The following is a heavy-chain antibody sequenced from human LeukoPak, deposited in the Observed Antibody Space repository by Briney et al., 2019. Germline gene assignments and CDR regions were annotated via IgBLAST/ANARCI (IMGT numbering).Heavy chain of an antibody. J-gene: IGHJ6*02. CDR2: IIPIFGTA. V-gene: IGHV1-69*06. CDR1: GGTFTSYA. Sequence: SVKVSCKASGGTFTSYAISWVRQAPGQGLEWMGGIIPIFGTANYAQKFQGRVTITADKSTSTAYMELSSLRSEDTAVYYCASPEGYSGYDHYYYGMDVWGQGTTVTVSS. D-gene: IGHD5-12*01. CDR3: ASPEGYSGYDHYYYGMDV.